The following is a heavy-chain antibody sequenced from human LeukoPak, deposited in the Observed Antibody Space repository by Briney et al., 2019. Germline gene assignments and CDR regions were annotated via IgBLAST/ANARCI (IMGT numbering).Heavy chain of an antibody. CDR3: ARDGLQARDNWFDP. Sequence: SETLSLTCTVSGGSISSYYWSWIRQPPGKGLEWIGYIYYSGSTNYNPSLKSRVTISVDTSKNQFSLKLSSVTAADTTVYYCARDGLQARDNWFDPWGQGTLVTVSS. CDR2: IYYSGST. D-gene: IGHD4-11*01. J-gene: IGHJ5*02. V-gene: IGHV4-59*12. CDR1: GGSISSYY.